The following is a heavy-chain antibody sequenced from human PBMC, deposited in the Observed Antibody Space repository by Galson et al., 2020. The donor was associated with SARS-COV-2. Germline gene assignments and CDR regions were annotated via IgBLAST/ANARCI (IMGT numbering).Heavy chain of an antibody. V-gene: IGHV1-18*01. Sequence: ASVKVSCKASGYMFTTYGISRVRQAPGQGLEWMGWISAYNGNTNYAQKFQGRVTMTTDTSTTTAYMELRSLRSDDTAVYYCAREDAGQWLVGDYWGQGTLVTVSS. D-gene: IGHD6-19*01. CDR3: AREDAGQWLVGDY. CDR1: GYMFTTYG. J-gene: IGHJ4*02. CDR2: ISAYNGNT.